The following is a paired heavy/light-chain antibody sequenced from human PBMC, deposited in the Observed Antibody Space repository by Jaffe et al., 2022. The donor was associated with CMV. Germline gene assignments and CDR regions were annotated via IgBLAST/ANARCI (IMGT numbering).Light chain of an antibody. Sequence: DIQMTQSPSTLSASVGDRVTITCRASQSISSWLAWYQQKPGKAPNLLIYKASTLESGVPSRFSGSGSGTEFTLTISSLQPDDFATYHCQQYNSYWTFGQGTKVEIK. CDR1: QSISSW. CDR3: QQYNSYWT. J-gene: IGKJ1*01. CDR2: KAS. V-gene: IGKV1-5*03.
Heavy chain of an antibody. CDR1: GFSFSSYA. V-gene: IGHV3-30*03. CDR2: VSIDGSTQ. J-gene: IGHJ1*01. D-gene: IGHD6-13*01. CDR3: ARERPAREVSSSYFPH. Sequence: QVQLVESGGGVVQPGRSLRLSCAASGFSFSSYAMHWVRQPPGKGLEWVAVVSIDGSTQHYADSVEGRFTISRDNSKSTLYLQMNSLRGEDTAVYYCARERPAREVSSSYFPHWGQGTLVTVSS.